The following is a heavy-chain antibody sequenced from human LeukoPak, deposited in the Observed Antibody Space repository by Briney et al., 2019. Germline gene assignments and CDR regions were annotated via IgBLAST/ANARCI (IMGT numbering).Heavy chain of an antibody. CDR2: ISSSGSTI. D-gene: IGHD2-2*02. CDR3: ARSNSTNCYTD. V-gene: IGHV3-11*01. J-gene: IGHJ4*02. CDR1: GFTFSDYY. Sequence: GGSLRLSCAASGFTFSDYYLSWILQAPGKGLEWVSYISSSGSTINYADSVKGRFTISRDNAKNSLYLQMNSLRAEDTAVYYCARSNSTNCYTDWGQGTLVTVSS.